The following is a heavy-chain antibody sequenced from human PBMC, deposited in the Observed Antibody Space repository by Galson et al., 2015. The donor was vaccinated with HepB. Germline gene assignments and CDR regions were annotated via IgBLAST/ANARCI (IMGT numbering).Heavy chain of an antibody. CDR1: GYSFTSYW. J-gene: IGHJ5*02. D-gene: IGHD5-18*01. CDR2: IYPGDSDT. Sequence: QSGAEVKKPGESLKISCKGSGYSFTSYWIGWVRQMPGKGLEWMGIIYPGDSDTRYSPSFQGQVTISADKSISTAYLQWSSLKASDTAMYYCARQERTVDTAMVPVWGWFDPWGQGTLVTVSS. CDR3: ARQERTVDTAMVPVWGWFDP. V-gene: IGHV5-51*01.